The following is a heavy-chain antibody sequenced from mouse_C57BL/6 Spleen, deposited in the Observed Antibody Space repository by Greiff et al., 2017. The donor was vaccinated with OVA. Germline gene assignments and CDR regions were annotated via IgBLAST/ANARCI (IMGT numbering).Heavy chain of an antibody. V-gene: IGHV1-22*01. Sequence: VQLKESGPELVKPGASVKMSCKASGYTFTDYNMHWVKQSHGKSLEWIGYINPNNGGTSYNQKFKGKATLTVNKSSSTAYMELRSLTSEDSAVYYCALDLYAMDYWGQGTSVTVSS. CDR2: INPNNGGT. J-gene: IGHJ4*01. CDR3: ALDLYAMDY. CDR1: GYTFTDYN.